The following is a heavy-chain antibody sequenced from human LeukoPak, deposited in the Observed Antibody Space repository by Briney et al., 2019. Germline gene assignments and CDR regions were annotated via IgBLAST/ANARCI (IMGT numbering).Heavy chain of an antibody. J-gene: IGHJ4*02. Sequence: PGGSLRLSCAASGFTFSSYSMNWVRQAPGKGLEWVSYISLGSETRYCADSVRGRFTISRDAAANSLYLQMNSLRDEDTAVYYCARILGLTLDYWGPGTLVTVSS. D-gene: IGHD3-16*01. CDR2: ISLGSETR. CDR1: GFTFSSYS. CDR3: ARILGLTLDY. V-gene: IGHV3-48*02.